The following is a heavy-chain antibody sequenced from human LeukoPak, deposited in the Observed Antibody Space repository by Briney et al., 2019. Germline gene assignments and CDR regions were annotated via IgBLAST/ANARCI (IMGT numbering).Heavy chain of an antibody. Sequence: SETLSLTCTVSGGSISSSSYYWGWIRQPPGKGLEWIGSIYYSGSTYYNPSLKSRVTMSVDTSKNQFSLKLSSVTAADTAVYYCARHSTVAGKIDYWGQGTLVTVSS. CDR1: GGSISSSSYY. J-gene: IGHJ4*02. V-gene: IGHV4-39*01. CDR3: ARHSTVAGKIDY. D-gene: IGHD6-19*01. CDR2: IYYSGST.